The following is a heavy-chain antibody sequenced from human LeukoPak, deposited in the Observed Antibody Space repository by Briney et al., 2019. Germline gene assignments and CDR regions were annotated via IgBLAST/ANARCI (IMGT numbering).Heavy chain of an antibody. CDR2: ISSSGSTI. CDR1: GFTSSSYE. Sequence: GGSLRLSCAASGFTSSSYEMNWVRQAPGKGLEWVSYISSSGSTIYYADSVKGRFTISRDNAKNSLYLQMNSLRAEDTAVYYCARELYYYDSSGYSDWGQGTLVTVSS. D-gene: IGHD3-22*01. V-gene: IGHV3-48*03. CDR3: ARELYYYDSSGYSD. J-gene: IGHJ4*02.